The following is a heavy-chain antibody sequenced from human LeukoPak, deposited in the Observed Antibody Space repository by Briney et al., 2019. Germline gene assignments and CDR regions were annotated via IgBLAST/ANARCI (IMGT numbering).Heavy chain of an antibody. CDR1: GGSISTADYS. J-gene: IGHJ4*02. CDR3: ARTSYDYIDRVDY. Sequence: SQTLSLTCSVSGGSISTADYSWTWIRQSPGKGLEWIGYIYYSGSTYYNPSLKSRLTISVDTSKNQFSLKLNSVTVADTAVYYCARTSYDYIDRVDYWGRGTLVTVSS. D-gene: IGHD5-18*01. V-gene: IGHV4-30-4*01. CDR2: IYYSGST.